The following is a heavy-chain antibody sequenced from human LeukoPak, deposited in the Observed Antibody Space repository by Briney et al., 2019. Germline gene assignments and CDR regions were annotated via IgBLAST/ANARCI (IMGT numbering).Heavy chain of an antibody. V-gene: IGHV4-4*07. CDR3: AGSMVRGFRWRRWFDP. Sequence: SETLSLTCTVSGGSISSYYWSWIRQPAGKGLEWIGRIYTSGSTNYNPSLKSRVTMSVDTSKNQFSLKLSSVTAADTAVYYCAGSMVRGFRWRRWFDPWGQGTLVTVSS. CDR1: GGSISSYY. CDR2: IYTSGST. J-gene: IGHJ5*02. D-gene: IGHD3-10*01.